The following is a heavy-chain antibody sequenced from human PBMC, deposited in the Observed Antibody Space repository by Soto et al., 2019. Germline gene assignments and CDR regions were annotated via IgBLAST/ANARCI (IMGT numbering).Heavy chain of an antibody. CDR1: GGSFSGYY. D-gene: IGHD1-20*01. CDR3: ATSQKGYNWNYFDH. J-gene: IGHJ4*02. Sequence: SETLSLTCAVYGGSFSGYYWSWIRQPPGKGLEWIGEINHTGFTSYNPSLESRVSVSVDTSKNQFSLKVSGVPAADTAVYYCATSQKGYNWNYFDHWGQGALVTVSS. CDR2: INHTGFT. V-gene: IGHV4-34*01.